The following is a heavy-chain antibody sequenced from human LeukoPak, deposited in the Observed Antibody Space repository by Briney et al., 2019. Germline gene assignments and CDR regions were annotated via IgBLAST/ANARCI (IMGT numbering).Heavy chain of an antibody. CDR2: IYSGGYT. CDR3: ARRLEYSGSKGVFDY. Sequence: GGSLRLSCAASGFTVTTNYMTWVPQAPGKGLEWVSIIYSGGYTDYADSVKGRFTISRDNSKNTLDPQMNWLRAEDTAVYYCARRLEYSGSKGVFDYWGQGTLVTVSS. J-gene: IGHJ4*02. CDR1: GFTVTTNY. V-gene: IGHV3-66*01. D-gene: IGHD1-26*01.